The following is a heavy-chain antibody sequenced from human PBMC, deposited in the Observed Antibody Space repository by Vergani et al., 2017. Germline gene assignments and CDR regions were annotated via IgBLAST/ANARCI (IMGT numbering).Heavy chain of an antibody. V-gene: IGHV1-69*18. D-gene: IGHD4-11*01. Sequence: QVQLVQSGAEVKKPGASVKVSCKASGYTFTGYYMHWVRQAPGQGLEWMGRIIPIFGTANYAQKFQGRVTITADESTSTAYMELSSLRSEDTAVYYCARDDSSGRGLLVWFDPWGQGTLVTVSS. CDR3: ARDDSSGRGLLVWFDP. J-gene: IGHJ5*02. CDR2: IIPIFGTA. CDR1: GYTFTGYY.